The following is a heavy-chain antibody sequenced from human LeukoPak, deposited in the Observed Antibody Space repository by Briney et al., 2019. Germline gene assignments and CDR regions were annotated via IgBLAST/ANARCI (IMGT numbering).Heavy chain of an antibody. CDR3: ARGLHSSPDYYDSSGYYSIPDY. J-gene: IGHJ4*02. Sequence: ASVKVSYKASGYTFTSYDINWVRQATGQGLEWMGWMNPNSGNTGYAQKFQGRVTMTRNTSISTAYMELSSLRSEDTAVYCCARGLHSSPDYYDSSGYYSIPDYWGQGTLVTVSS. V-gene: IGHV1-8*01. CDR1: GYTFTSYD. D-gene: IGHD3-22*01. CDR2: MNPNSGNT.